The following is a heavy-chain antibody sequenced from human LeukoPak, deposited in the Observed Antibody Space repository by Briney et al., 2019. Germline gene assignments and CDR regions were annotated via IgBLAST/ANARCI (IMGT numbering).Heavy chain of an antibody. V-gene: IGHV3-21*01. CDR3: ARDPYCSGANCYNGMDV. CDR1: GFSLSSYS. Sequence: PGGSLRLSCAASGFSLSSYSMNWVRQAPGKGLEYVSSISITSSHIYYGDSVRARFTISRDNAKNSLFLQMNNLRAEDTAVYYCARDPYCSGANCYNGMDVWGHGTTVTVSS. J-gene: IGHJ6*02. D-gene: IGHD2-2*02. CDR2: ISITSSHI.